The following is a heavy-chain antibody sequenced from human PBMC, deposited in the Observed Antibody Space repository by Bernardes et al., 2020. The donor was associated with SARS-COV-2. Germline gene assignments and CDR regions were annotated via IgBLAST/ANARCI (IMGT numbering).Heavy chain of an antibody. CDR2: ISGSGGST. J-gene: IGHJ4*02. Sequence: GGSLRLSCAASGFSFRTNAMTWVRQAPGKGLEWVSGISGSGGSTYYADFVKGRFTISRDNAKNSLYLQMNSLRAEDTALYYCATSFGSIAAAGSGYWGQGTLVTVSS. D-gene: IGHD6-13*01. V-gene: IGHV3-23*01. CDR1: GFSFRTNA. CDR3: ATSFGSIAAAGSGY.